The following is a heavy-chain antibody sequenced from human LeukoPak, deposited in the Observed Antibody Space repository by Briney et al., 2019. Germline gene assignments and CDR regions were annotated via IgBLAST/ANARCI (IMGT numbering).Heavy chain of an antibody. V-gene: IGHV3-23*01. CDR2: ISGGGGGT. CDR3: AKFYGILTGYFDH. D-gene: IGHD3-9*01. Sequence: GGSLRLSCAASGFTFTTYAMGWVRQSPGKGLEWVSSISGGGGGTYYAEFVKVRFTISRDNSKNTLYLQMNSLRAEDTAVYYCAKFYGILTGYFDHWGQGTLVTVSS. CDR1: GFTFTTYA. J-gene: IGHJ4*02.